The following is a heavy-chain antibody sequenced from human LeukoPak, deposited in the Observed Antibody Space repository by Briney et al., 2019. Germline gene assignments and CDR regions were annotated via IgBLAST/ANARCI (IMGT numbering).Heavy chain of an antibody. D-gene: IGHD3-3*01. CDR1: GGSFSGYY. Sequence: SETLSLTRAVYGGSFSGYYWSWIRQPPGKGLEWIGEINHSGSTNYNPSLKSRVTISVDTSKNQFSLKLSSVTAADTAVYYCATTDFIGAFDIWGQGTMVTVSS. V-gene: IGHV4-34*01. J-gene: IGHJ3*02. CDR2: INHSGST. CDR3: ATTDFIGAFDI.